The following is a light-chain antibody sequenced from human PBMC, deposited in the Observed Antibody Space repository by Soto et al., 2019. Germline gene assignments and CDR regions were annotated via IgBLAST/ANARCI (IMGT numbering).Light chain of an antibody. CDR1: SSSIGAHND. Sequence: QPVLTQPPSVSGAPGQRVTISCTGSSSSIGAHNDVHWYQQLPGIAPKLLIYGNSNRPSGVPDRFSGSKSGTSASLAITGLQAEDEADYYCQSYDSRLSGHVVFGGGTKLTVL. CDR3: QSYDSRLSGHVV. J-gene: IGLJ2*01. V-gene: IGLV1-40*01. CDR2: GNS.